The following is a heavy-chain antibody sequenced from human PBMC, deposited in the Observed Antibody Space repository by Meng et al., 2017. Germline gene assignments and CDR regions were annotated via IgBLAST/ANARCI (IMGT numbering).Heavy chain of an antibody. CDR3: ARRGADYGAFDP. CDR2: IYYSGST. J-gene: IGHJ5*02. Sequence: QVQLQVSGPGLVKPSRTLSLPCTVSGGSISSGHYYWSWIRQPPGKGLEWIGYIYYSGSTHYNPSLKSRVIISLDTSKKQFSLKRSSVTAADTAVYYCARRGADYGAFDPWGQGTLVTVSS. V-gene: IGHV4-30-4*01. D-gene: IGHD4/OR15-4a*01. CDR1: GGSISSGHYY.